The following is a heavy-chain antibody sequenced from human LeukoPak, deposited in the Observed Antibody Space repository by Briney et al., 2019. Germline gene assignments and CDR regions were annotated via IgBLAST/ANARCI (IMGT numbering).Heavy chain of an antibody. J-gene: IGHJ1*01. CDR3: ATGFLQWLRILEH. D-gene: IGHD3-3*01. V-gene: IGHV1-18*01. CDR1: GYTFKTFG. Sequence: ASVKVSCKASGYTFKTFGITWVRLAPGQGLEWMGWISTYNGNTNYEQKFQGRVTVTADTSANTAYMEMRSLRSDDTAVYYCATGFLQWLRILEHWGQGTLVTVSS. CDR2: ISTYNGNT.